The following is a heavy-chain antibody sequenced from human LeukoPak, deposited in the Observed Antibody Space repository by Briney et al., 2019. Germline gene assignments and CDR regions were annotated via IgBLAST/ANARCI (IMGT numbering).Heavy chain of an antibody. D-gene: IGHD5-12*01. CDR2: INHSGST. J-gene: IGHJ4*02. CDR1: GGSFSGYY. Sequence: PSETLSLTCAVYGGSFSGYYWSWIRQPPGKGLEWIGEINHSGSTNYNPSLKSRVTISVGTSKNQFSLKLSSVTAADTAVYYCARHLLYSGYDSPFDYWGQGTLVTVSS. V-gene: IGHV4-34*01. CDR3: ARHLLYSGYDSPFDY.